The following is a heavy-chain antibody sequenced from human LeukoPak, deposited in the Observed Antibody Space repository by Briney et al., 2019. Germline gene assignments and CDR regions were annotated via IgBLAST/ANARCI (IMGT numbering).Heavy chain of an antibody. Sequence: HPGGSLRLSCAASGFTFSSYAMSWVRQAPGKGLEWVSAISGSGGSTYYADSVKGRFTISRDNSKNTLYLQMNSLGAEDTAVYYCAKHTTVTTSYYYYYGMDVWGQGTTVTVSS. CDR3: AKHTTVTTSYYYYYGMDV. D-gene: IGHD4-17*01. V-gene: IGHV3-23*01. CDR2: ISGSGGST. CDR1: GFTFSSYA. J-gene: IGHJ6*02.